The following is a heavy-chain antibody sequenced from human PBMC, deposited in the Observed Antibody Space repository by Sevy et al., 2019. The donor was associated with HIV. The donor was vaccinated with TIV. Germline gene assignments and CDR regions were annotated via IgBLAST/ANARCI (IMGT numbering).Heavy chain of an antibody. CDR1: GGSISSSSYY. V-gene: IGHV4-39*01. CDR3: ARQGYYDSSGIDPFDY. Sequence: SETLSLTCTVSGGSISSSSYYWGWIRQPPGKGLEWIGSIYYSGSTYYNPSLKSRVTISVDTSKNQFSLKLSSVTAADTAVYYCARQGYYDSSGIDPFDYWGQGTLVTVSS. D-gene: IGHD3-22*01. J-gene: IGHJ4*02. CDR2: IYYSGST.